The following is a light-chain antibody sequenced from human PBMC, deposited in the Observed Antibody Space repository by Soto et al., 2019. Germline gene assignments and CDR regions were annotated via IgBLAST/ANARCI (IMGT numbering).Light chain of an antibody. CDR1: RSDVGAYNY. V-gene: IGLV2-14*01. CDR2: EVT. CDR3: SSFTSRFTFV. Sequence: QSVLTQPPSASGTPGQRVTLSCSGTRSDVGAYNYVSWYQQHPGKAPKLMISEVTNRPSGVSDRFSGSKSGNTASLTISGLQAEDEADYYCSSFTSRFTFVFGTGTKVTVL. J-gene: IGLJ1*01.